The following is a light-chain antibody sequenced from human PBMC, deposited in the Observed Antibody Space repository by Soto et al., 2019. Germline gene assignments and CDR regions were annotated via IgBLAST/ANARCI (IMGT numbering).Light chain of an antibody. CDR2: GAS. V-gene: IGKV3-20*01. CDR1: HSVSSSY. Sequence: EIVLTQSPGTLSLSPGERATLSCRASHSVSSSYLAWYQQKPGQAPRLLIYGASSRATGIPDSFSGSGSGTDFTLTISRLEPEDFSVYYCQQYCSSPPITFGQGTRLEIK. CDR3: QQYCSSPPIT. J-gene: IGKJ5*01.